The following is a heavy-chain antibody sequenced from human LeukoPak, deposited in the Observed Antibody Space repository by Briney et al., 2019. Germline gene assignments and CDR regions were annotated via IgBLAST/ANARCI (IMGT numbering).Heavy chain of an antibody. V-gene: IGHV3-21*01. CDR2: ISSSSSYI. D-gene: IGHD6-19*01. CDR3: ARGRVAGDY. CDR1: GFTFSSYA. Sequence: GGSLRLSCAASGFTFSSYAMSWVRQAPGKGLEWVSSISSSSSYIYYADSVKGRFTISRDNAKNSLYLQMDSLRAEDTAVYYCARGRVAGDYWGQGTLVTVSS. J-gene: IGHJ4*02.